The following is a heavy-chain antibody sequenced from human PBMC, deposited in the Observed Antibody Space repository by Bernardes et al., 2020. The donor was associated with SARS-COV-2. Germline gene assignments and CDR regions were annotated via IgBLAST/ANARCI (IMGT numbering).Heavy chain of an antibody. D-gene: IGHD6-13*01. CDR3: ARGASSSWYWGYYYGMDV. V-gene: IGHV1-8*01. CDR2: MNPNSGNT. J-gene: IGHJ6*02. Sequence: ASVKVSCKASGYTFTSYDINWVRQATGQGLEWMGWMNPNSGNTGYAQKFQGRVTMTRNTSISTAYMELSSLRSEDTAVYYCARGASSSWYWGYYYGMDVWGQGTTVTVSS. CDR1: GYTFTSYD.